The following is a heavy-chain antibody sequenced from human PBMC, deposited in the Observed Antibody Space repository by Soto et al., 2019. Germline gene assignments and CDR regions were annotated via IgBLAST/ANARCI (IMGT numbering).Heavy chain of an antibody. CDR1: GYSISSGYY. V-gene: IGHV4-38-2*02. CDR2: IYHSGST. Sequence: PSETLSLTCAVSGYSISSGYYWGWIRQPPGKGLEWIGSIYHSGSTYYNPSLKSRVTISVDTSKNQFSLKLSSVTAADTAVYYCARDQRDFWSGYYPYNWFAPWGQGTLVTVSS. J-gene: IGHJ5*02. CDR3: ARDQRDFWSGYYPYNWFAP. D-gene: IGHD3-3*01.